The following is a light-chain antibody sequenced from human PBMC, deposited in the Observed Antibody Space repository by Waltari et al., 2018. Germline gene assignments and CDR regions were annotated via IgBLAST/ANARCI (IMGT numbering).Light chain of an antibody. J-gene: IGLJ1*01. CDR2: VNNDGTH. CDR3: QTWGPGIRV. Sequence: QLVLTQSPSASASLGASVKLTCILDSGHRYYAIAWHQQHPQKGPRFVMKVNNDGTHVRGYGIPDRFSGSASGPERYLTISSLQSEDEAGYYCQTWGPGIRVFGTGAKVTV. V-gene: IGLV4-69*01. CDR1: SGHRYYA.